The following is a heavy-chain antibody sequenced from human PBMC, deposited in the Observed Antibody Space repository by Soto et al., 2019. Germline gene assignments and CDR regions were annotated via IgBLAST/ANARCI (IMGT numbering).Heavy chain of an antibody. CDR2: ISNYNGDT. J-gene: IGHJ4*02. V-gene: IGHV1-18*01. CDR3: TRGGQLFAGNYFDY. CDR1: GYTFTSYG. D-gene: IGHD3-10*02. Sequence: QVQLVQSGAEVKKPGASVKVSCKASGYTFTSYGISWVRQAPGQGLEWMGWISNYNGDTNYAQKLQDRITMTTDTSTSTAYMELRSLKSDDTAVYYCTRGGQLFAGNYFDYWGQGTLVTVSS.